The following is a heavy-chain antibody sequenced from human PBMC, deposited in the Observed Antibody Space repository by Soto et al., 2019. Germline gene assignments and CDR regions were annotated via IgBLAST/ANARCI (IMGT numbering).Heavy chain of an antibody. CDR1: GGSFSGYY. J-gene: IGHJ6*02. CDR3: ATSLLLWFGDEDV. V-gene: IGHV4-34*01. D-gene: IGHD3-10*01. CDR2: INHSGST. Sequence: QVQLQQLGAGLFKPSETLSLTCAVYGGSFSGYYWSWIRQPPGNGLEWIGEINHSGSTNYNPSLKSRVTISVDTSKNQFSLKLSSVTAADTAVYYCATSLLLWFGDEDVWGQGTTVTVSS.